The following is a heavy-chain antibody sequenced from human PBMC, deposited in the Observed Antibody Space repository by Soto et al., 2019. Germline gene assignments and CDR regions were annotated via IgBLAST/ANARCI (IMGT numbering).Heavy chain of an antibody. CDR3: AKDRQMATIVYYFDY. D-gene: IGHD5-12*01. V-gene: IGHV3-23*01. CDR1: GFTFSSYA. Sequence: GGSLRLSCAASGFTFSSYAMSWVRQAPGKGLEWVSAISGSGGSTYYADSVKGRFTISRDNSKNTLYLQMNSLRAEDTAVYYCAKDRQMATIVYYFDYWGQGTLVTVSS. CDR2: ISGSGGST. J-gene: IGHJ4*02.